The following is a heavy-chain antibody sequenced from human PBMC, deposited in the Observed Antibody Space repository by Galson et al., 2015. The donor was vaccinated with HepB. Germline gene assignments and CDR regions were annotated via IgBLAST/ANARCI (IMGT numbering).Heavy chain of an antibody. CDR2: ISGSGGST. J-gene: IGHJ2*01. D-gene: IGHD2-15*01. Sequence: SLRLSCAASGFTFSSYAMSWVRQAPGKGLEWVSAISGSGGSTYYADSVKGRFTISRDNSKNTLYLQMNSLRAEDTAVYYCATAPGGGSLLLRAYWYFDLWGRGTLVTVSS. CDR1: GFTFSSYA. V-gene: IGHV3-23*01. CDR3: ATAPGGGSLLLRAYWYFDL.